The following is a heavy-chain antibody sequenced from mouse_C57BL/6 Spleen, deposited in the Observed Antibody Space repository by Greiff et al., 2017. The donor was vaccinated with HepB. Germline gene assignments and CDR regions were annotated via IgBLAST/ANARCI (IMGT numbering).Heavy chain of an antibody. D-gene: IGHD4-1*01. V-gene: IGHV1-42*01. J-gene: IGHJ4*01. Sequence: VQLQQSGPELVKPGASVKISCKASGYSFTGYYMNWVKQSPEKSLEWIGEINPSTGGTTYNQKFKAKATLTVDKSSSTAYMQLKSLTSEDSAVYYCARLRGTGTGAMDYWGQGTSVTVSS. CDR3: ARLRGTGTGAMDY. CDR2: INPSTGGT. CDR1: GYSFTGYY.